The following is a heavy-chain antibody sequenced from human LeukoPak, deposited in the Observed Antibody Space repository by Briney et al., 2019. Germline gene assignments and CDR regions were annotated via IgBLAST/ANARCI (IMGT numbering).Heavy chain of an antibody. V-gene: IGHV3-23*01. J-gene: IGHJ5*02. CDR1: GFTFSNYA. D-gene: IGHD3-3*01. Sequence: HPGGSLRLSCAASGFTFSNYAMSWVRQAPGKGLEWVSAISSGSDRTNYGRSVKGRFTISRDNSKNTLYLQMNSLRADDTALYYCAKDQAGYNFWSGSWGQGTLVTVSS. CDR3: AKDQAGYNFWSGS. CDR2: ISSGSDRT.